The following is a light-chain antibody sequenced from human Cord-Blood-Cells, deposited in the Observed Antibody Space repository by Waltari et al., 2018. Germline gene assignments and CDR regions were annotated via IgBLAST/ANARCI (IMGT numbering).Light chain of an antibody. CDR3: AAWDDSLNGHV. CDR2: SNN. J-gene: IGLJ1*01. V-gene: IGLV1-44*01. CDR1: SSNIGSNT. Sequence: QSVLTHPPSASGTPGQSVTISCSGSSSNIGSNTVTWYQPIPGTAPKLLIYSNNQRPSGVPDRFSGSKSGTSASLAISGLQSEDEADYYCAAWDDSLNGHVFGTGTKVTVL.